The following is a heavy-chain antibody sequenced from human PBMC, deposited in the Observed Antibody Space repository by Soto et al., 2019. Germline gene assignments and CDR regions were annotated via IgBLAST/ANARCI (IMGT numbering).Heavy chain of an antibody. CDR2: ISGSGGVT. V-gene: IGHV3-23*01. D-gene: IGHD4-17*01. CDR3: AKDPNGDYLGAFDS. Sequence: EVQLLESGGGLVQPGGSLRLSCTASGFDFSDYAVTWVRQAPGKGLEWVAGISGSGGVTKYADSVKGRFTFSRDNFGTTLYLQMNSLKAGDTAVYYCAKDPNGDYLGAFDSWGQGTMVTVSS. CDR1: GFDFSDYA. J-gene: IGHJ3*02.